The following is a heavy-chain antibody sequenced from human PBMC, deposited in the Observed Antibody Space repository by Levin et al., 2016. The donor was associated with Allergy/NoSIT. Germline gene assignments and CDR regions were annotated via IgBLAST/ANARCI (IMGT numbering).Heavy chain of an antibody. CDR2: INHSGST. CDR3: ARGDNNWNARANDY. CDR1: GGSFSGYY. D-gene: IGHD1-20*01. V-gene: IGHV4-34*01. Sequence: SETLSLTCAVYGGSFSGYYWSWIRQPPGKGLEWIGEINHSGSTNYNPSLKSRVTISVDTSKNQFSLKLSSVTAADTAVHYCARGDNNWNARANDYWGQGTLVTVSS. J-gene: IGHJ4*02.